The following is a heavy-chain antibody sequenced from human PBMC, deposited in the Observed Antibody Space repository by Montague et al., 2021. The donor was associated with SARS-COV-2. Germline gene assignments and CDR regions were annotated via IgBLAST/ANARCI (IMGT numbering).Heavy chain of an antibody. CDR3: ATQPSDGAGYYYGMDV. CDR1: GFTFSSYS. Sequence: SLRLSCAASGFTFSSYSMNWVRQAPGKGLEWVSSISSSSYIYYAYSVKXRFTISRDNAKNSLYLQMNSLRAEDTAVYYCATQPSDGAGYYYGMDVWGQGTTVTVSS. J-gene: IGHJ6*02. V-gene: IGHV3-21*01. CDR2: ISSSSYI. D-gene: IGHD2-2*01.